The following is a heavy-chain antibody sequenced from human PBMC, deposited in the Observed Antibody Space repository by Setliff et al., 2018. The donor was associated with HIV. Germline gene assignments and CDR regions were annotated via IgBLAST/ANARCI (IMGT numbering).Heavy chain of an antibody. Sequence: GGSLRLSCAASGFTFSSYSMNWVRQAPGKGLEWVSSISSSSAYIYYADSVKGRFTISRDNANNSLYLQMNSLRVEDTAVYYCARTSTTTGTTLNWFDPWGQGTLVTVSS. V-gene: IGHV3-21*01. D-gene: IGHD1-1*01. J-gene: IGHJ5*02. CDR1: GFTFSSYS. CDR2: ISSSSAYI. CDR3: ARTSTTTGTTLNWFDP.